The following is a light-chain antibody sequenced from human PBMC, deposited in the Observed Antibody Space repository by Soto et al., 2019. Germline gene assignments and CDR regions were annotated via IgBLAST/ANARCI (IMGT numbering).Light chain of an antibody. Sequence: QSVLAQPPSVSGAPGQKVTISCTGSSSNIGAGYDLHWYQQLPGTAPKLLLYGNSNRPSGVPDRFSGSKSGTSASLAITGLQAEDEADYYCAAWDDRLNGYVFGTGTKVTVL. CDR3: AAWDDRLNGYV. CDR2: GNS. V-gene: IGLV1-40*01. CDR1: SSNIGAGYD. J-gene: IGLJ1*01.